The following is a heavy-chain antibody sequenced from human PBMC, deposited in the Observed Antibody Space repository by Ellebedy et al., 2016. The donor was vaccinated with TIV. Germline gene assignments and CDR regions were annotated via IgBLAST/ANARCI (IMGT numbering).Heavy chain of an antibody. V-gene: IGHV4-61*08. CDR1: GGSVSSGGYY. Sequence: SETLSLTCTVSGGSVSSGGYYWNWIRQSPGKGLEWIGYIYYSGNTKYNPSLKSRVTISIDTSKNQFSLKLSSVTAADTAVYYCARDASGLSTAHPPDYWGQGTLVTVSS. D-gene: IGHD6-19*01. J-gene: IGHJ4*02. CDR3: ARDASGLSTAHPPDY. CDR2: IYYSGNT.